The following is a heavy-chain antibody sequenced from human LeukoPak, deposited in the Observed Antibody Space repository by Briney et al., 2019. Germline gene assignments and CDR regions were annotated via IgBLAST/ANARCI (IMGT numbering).Heavy chain of an antibody. J-gene: IGHJ4*02. CDR3: AREEYGDYVIGY. CDR1: GYTFTGNY. V-gene: IGHV1-46*01. CDR2: LNPSGGST. Sequence: ASVKVSCKASGYTFTGNYLHWVRQAPGQGLEWMGILNPSGGSTSYAQKFQGRVTMTRDTSTSTVYMELNSLRSEDTAVYYCAREEYGDYVIGYWGQGTLVTVSS. D-gene: IGHD4-17*01.